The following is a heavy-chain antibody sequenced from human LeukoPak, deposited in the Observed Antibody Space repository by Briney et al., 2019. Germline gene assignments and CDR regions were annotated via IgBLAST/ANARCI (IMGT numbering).Heavy chain of an antibody. CDR2: ITGNGGST. CDR3: AKDIAADSKVVKAGYLQH. D-gene: IGHD4-23*01. V-gene: IGHV3-43*02. CDR1: GFTFDDYA. J-gene: IGHJ1*01. Sequence: PGGSLRLSCAASGFTFDDYAMHWVRQAPGKGLEWVSLITGNGGSTYYSNSVKGRFTIYRDNSKNSLYVLMNSLRPEDTALYYCAKDIAADSKVVKAGYLQHWGQGTLVTVSS.